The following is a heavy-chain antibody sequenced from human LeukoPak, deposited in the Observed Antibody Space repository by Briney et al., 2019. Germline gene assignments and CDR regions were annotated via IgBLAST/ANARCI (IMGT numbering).Heavy chain of an antibody. J-gene: IGHJ4*02. CDR1: GGSISGYY. D-gene: IGHD3-22*01. CDR3: VREGYDSSGYYLDS. Sequence: PSETLSLTCTVSGGSISGYYWSWLRQPPGKGLEWFGWIHNSGSTENNPSLKSRVTMSVDTSKNQISLRLYSVTAADTAVYYCVREGYDSSGYYLDSWGQGTLVTVSS. CDR2: IHNSGST. V-gene: IGHV4-59*01.